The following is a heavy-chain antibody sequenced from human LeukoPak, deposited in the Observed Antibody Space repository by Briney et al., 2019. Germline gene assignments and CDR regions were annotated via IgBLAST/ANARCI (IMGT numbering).Heavy chain of an antibody. D-gene: IGHD6-6*01. CDR3: ARLSSLANIAARGRTWLDP. J-gene: IGHJ5*02. Sequence: PSETLSLTCTVSGGSISSHYWSWIRQPPGKGLEWIGYIHYSGSTNYSPSLKSRVTISVDTSKNQFSLKLSSVTAADTAVYYCARLSSLANIAARGRTWLDPWGQGSLVTVSS. V-gene: IGHV4-59*11. CDR1: GGSISSHY. CDR2: IHYSGST.